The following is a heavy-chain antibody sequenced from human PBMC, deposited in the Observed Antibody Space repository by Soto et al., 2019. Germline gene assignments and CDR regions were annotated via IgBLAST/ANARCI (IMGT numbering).Heavy chain of an antibody. CDR1: GGTFSSYT. D-gene: IGHD2-15*01. Sequence: QVQLVQSGAEVKKPGSSVKVSCKASGGTFSSYTISWVRQAPGQGLEWRGRIIPILGIANYAQKFQGRVTITADKSTSTAYMELSSLRSEDTAVYYCARGYCSGGSCPWYFDYWGQGTLVTVSS. CDR3: ARGYCSGGSCPWYFDY. V-gene: IGHV1-69*02. J-gene: IGHJ4*02. CDR2: IIPILGIA.